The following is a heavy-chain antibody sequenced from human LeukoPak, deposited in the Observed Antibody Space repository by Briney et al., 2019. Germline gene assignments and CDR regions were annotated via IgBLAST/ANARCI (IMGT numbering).Heavy chain of an antibody. D-gene: IGHD6-19*01. J-gene: IGHJ5*02. CDR2: MNPNSGNT. V-gene: IGHV1-8*03. Sequence: GASVKASCKASGYTFTSYDINWVRQATGRGLEWMGWMNPNSGNTGYAQKFQGRVTITRNTSISTAYMELSSLRSEDTAVYYCARGRQWPGFGFDPWGQGTLVTVSS. CDR3: ARGRQWPGFGFDP. CDR1: GYTFTSYD.